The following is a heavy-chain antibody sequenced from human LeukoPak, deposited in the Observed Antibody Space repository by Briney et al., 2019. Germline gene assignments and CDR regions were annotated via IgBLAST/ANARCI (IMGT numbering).Heavy chain of an antibody. V-gene: IGHV4-59*01. CDR2: IYYSGST. CDR1: GGSLSSYY. Sequence: SETLSLTCTVSGGSLSSYYWSWIRQPPGKGLEWIGYIYYSGSTNYNPSLKSRVTISVDTSKNQFSLKLSSVTAADTAVYYCARVPPSYYGSGPGWFDPWGQGTLVTVSS. D-gene: IGHD3-10*01. CDR3: ARVPPSYYGSGPGWFDP. J-gene: IGHJ5*02.